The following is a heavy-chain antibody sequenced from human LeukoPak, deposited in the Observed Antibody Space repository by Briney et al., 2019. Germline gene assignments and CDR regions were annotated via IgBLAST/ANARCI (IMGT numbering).Heavy chain of an antibody. Sequence: GGSLRLSRSASGFTFSAYFMHWVRQAPGKGLEYVSSISSNEYDTYYADSVKGRFTISRDNSKNTLFLQMSSLRAEDTAVYYCVKDLNGTWSFDYWGQGILVTVSS. CDR1: GFTFSAYF. CDR2: ISSNEYDT. CDR3: VKDLNGTWSFDY. V-gene: IGHV3-64D*06. J-gene: IGHJ4*02. D-gene: IGHD2-8*01.